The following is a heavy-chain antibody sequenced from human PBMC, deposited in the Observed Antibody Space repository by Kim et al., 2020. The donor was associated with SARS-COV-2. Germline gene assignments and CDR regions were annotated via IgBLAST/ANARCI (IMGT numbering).Heavy chain of an antibody. D-gene: IGHD3-10*01. Sequence: GGSLRLSCGASGFTFSSNSMNWVRQAPGKGLEWVSYISSTGNTMYYADSVKGRFTISRDNAKNSLYLQMNSLRDDDTAVYYCARDGRGMYGSGSYYALFDYWGQGTLVTVSS. CDR2: ISSTGNTM. J-gene: IGHJ4*02. V-gene: IGHV3-48*02. CDR3: ARDGRGMYGSGSYYALFDY. CDR1: GFTFSSNS.